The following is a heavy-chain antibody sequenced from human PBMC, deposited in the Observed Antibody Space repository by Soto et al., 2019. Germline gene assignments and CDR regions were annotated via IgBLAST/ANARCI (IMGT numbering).Heavy chain of an antibody. V-gene: IGHV3-21*01. Sequence: PGGSLRLSCAASGFTFSSYGMYWVRQVPGKGLEWVASISSASSETWYADSVKGRFIISRDNAQNSLFLQMNTLRPEDSAIYYCARVAYWGPGTQVTVSS. J-gene: IGHJ4*02. CDR2: ISSASSET. CDR3: ARVAY. CDR1: GFTFSSYG.